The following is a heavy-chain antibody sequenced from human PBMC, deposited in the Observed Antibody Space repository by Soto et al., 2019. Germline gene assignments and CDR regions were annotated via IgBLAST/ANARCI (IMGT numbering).Heavy chain of an antibody. V-gene: IGHV4-59*01. CDR3: ARDSTAWLPYYGIDV. Sequence: SETLSLTCTVSGGSIDYYYWTWIRQPPGKGLEWLGFISDRGTTSYNPSLRSRVTISVDTSKNQFSLRLNSVTAVDTAVYYCARDSTAWLPYYGIDVWGQGTTVTVSS. CDR1: GGSIDYYY. D-gene: IGHD5-12*01. J-gene: IGHJ6*02. CDR2: ISDRGTT.